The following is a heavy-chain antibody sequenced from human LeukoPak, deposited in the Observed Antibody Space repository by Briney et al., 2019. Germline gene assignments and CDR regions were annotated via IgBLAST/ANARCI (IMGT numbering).Heavy chain of an antibody. Sequence: GASVKVSCMASGYRFTDYYMHWARQAPGQGLEWMGWVNGNTGATLYAQKFQGGVTMSRDASITTAYMELNGLRSDDTAVYYCASPQRGSGSYYSDYWGQGTLVTVSS. J-gene: IGHJ4*02. CDR1: GYRFTDYY. CDR3: ASPQRGSGSYYSDY. D-gene: IGHD3-10*01. CDR2: VNGNTGAT. V-gene: IGHV1-2*02.